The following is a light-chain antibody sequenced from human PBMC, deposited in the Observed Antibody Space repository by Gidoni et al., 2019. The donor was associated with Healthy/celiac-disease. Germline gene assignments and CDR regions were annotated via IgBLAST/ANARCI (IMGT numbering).Light chain of an antibody. CDR2: DDS. CDR1: NIGSKS. Sequence: SYVLTQPPSVSVAPGQTARITCGGNNIGSKSVHWYQQKPGQAPVLVVYDDSDRPSGIPDRFSGSNSGNTATLTISRVEAGDEADYYCQVWDSSSDPRIFGGGTKLTVL. V-gene: IGLV3-21*02. CDR3: QVWDSSSDPRI. J-gene: IGLJ2*01.